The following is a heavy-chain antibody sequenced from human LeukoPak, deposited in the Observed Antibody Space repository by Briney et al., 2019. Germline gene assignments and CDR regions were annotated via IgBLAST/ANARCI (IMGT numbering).Heavy chain of an antibody. CDR3: ARDLRDIVVVVAARYAFDI. CDR2: ISSSGSTI. D-gene: IGHD2-15*01. Sequence: GGSLRLSCAASGFTFSDYYMSWIRQAPGKGLEWVSYISSSGSTIYYADSVKGRFTISRDNAKNSLYLQMNSLRAEDTAVYYCARDLRDIVVVVAARYAFDIWGQGTVVTVSS. V-gene: IGHV3-11*01. J-gene: IGHJ3*02. CDR1: GFTFSDYY.